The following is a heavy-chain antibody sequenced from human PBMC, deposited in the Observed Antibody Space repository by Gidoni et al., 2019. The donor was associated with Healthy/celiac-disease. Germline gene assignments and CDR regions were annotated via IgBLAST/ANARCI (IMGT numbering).Heavy chain of an antibody. CDR3: ARPLYSSGWYDAFDI. D-gene: IGHD6-19*01. CDR1: GGSISSSSYY. CDR2: IYYSGST. J-gene: IGHJ3*02. Sequence: QLQLQESGPGLVKPSETLSPTCTVSGGSISSSSYYWGWIRQPPGKGLEWIGSIYYSGSTYYNPSLKSRVTISVDTSKNQFSLKLSSVTAADTAVYYCARPLYSSGWYDAFDIWGQGTMVTVSS. V-gene: IGHV4-39*01.